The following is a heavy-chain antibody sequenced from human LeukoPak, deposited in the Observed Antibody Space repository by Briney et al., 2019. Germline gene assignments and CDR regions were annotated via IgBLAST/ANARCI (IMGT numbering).Heavy chain of an antibody. V-gene: IGHV1-18*01. CDR2: ISAYNGNT. Sequence: ASVKVSCKASGYIFTSYVINWVRQAPGQGLEWMGWISAYNGNTNYAQKLQGRVTMTTDTSTSTAYMELRSLRSDDTAVYYCARDPLPTYYYDSSGPSEDYWGQGTLVTASS. CDR3: ARDPLPTYYYDSSGPSEDY. D-gene: IGHD3-22*01. CDR1: GYIFTSYV. J-gene: IGHJ4*02.